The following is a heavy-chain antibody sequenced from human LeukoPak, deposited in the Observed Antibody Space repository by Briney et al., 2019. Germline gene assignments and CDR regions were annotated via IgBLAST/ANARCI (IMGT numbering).Heavy chain of an antibody. D-gene: IGHD3-3*01. CDR1: GFTFSSYE. CDR2: IWYDGSNK. CDR3: AKDGNDFWSGPVDY. J-gene: IGHJ4*02. Sequence: GGSLRLSCAASGFTFSSYEMNWVRQAPGKGLEWVAVIWYDGSNKYYADSVKGRFTISRDNSKNTLYLQMNSLRAEDTAVYYCAKDGNDFWSGPVDYWGQGTLVTVSS. V-gene: IGHV3-33*06.